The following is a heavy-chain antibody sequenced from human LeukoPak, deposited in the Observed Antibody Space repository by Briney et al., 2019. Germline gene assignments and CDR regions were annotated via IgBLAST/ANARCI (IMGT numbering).Heavy chain of an antibody. Sequence: ASVKVSCKASGYTFTSYGIGWVRQAPGQGLEWMGWINPNSGDTNYAQKFQGRVTMTRDTSISTAYMELSRLRSDDTAVYYCARDKSGNSGWYSYFDYWGQGTLVTVSS. CDR3: ARDKSGNSGWYSYFDY. CDR2: INPNSGDT. D-gene: IGHD6-19*01. V-gene: IGHV1-2*02. CDR1: GYTFTSYG. J-gene: IGHJ4*02.